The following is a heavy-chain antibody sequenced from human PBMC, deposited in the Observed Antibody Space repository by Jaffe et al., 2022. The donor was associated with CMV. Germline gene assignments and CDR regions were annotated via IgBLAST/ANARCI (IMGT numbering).Heavy chain of an antibody. D-gene: IGHD6-19*01. Sequence: EVQLLESGGGLVQPGGSLRLSCAASGFTFSSYAMSWVRQAPGKGLEWVSAISGSGGSTYYADSVKGRFTISRDNSKNTLYLQMNSLRAEDTAVYYCAKGSSGWSLYYYGMDVWGQGTTVTVSS. CDR2: ISGSGGST. J-gene: IGHJ6*02. V-gene: IGHV3-23*01. CDR1: GFTFSSYA. CDR3: AKGSSGWSLYYYGMDV.